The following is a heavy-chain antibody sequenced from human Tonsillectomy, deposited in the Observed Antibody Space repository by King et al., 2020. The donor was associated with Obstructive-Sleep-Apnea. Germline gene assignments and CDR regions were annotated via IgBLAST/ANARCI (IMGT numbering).Heavy chain of an antibody. CDR1: GGSISSYY. J-gene: IGHJ4*02. CDR2: IYYSGST. Sequence: VQLQESGPGLVKPSETLSLTCTVSGGSISSYYWSWIRQPPGKGLEWIGYIYYSGSTNYNPSLKSRVTISVETSKNQFSLKLSSVTAADTAVYYCARHPIDYGDLGLDYWGQGTLVTVSS. V-gene: IGHV4-59*08. CDR3: ARHPIDYGDLGLDY. D-gene: IGHD4-17*01.